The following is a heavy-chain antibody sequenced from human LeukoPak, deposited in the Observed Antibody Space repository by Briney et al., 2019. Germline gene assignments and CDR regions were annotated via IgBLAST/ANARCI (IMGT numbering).Heavy chain of an antibody. CDR2: IKQDGSEK. V-gene: IGHV3-7*01. CDR3: AREYTSGYYRTFDY. Sequence: GGSLRLSCAASGFTFSSYWMSWVRQAPGKGLEWVANIKQDGSEKYYVDSVKGRFTISRDNAKNSLYLQMNGLRAEDSAVYYCAREYTSGYYRTFDYWGQGTVVTVSS. J-gene: IGHJ4*02. CDR1: GFTFSSYW. D-gene: IGHD3-22*01.